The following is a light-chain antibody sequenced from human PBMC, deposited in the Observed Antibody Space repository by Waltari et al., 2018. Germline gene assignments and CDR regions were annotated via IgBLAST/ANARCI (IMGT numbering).Light chain of an antibody. CDR3: LLSYSGAYWV. V-gene: IGLV7-46*01. CDR2: DTS. J-gene: IGLJ3*02. CDR1: PGAVTSGHN. Sequence: QAVVTQEPSVTVSPGGTVTLTCGSSPGAVTSGHNPYWLQQRPGQAPRTLIYDTSNKHFWTPARFSGSLLGGKAALTLSGAQPEDEADYYCLLSYSGAYWVFGGGTKLTV.